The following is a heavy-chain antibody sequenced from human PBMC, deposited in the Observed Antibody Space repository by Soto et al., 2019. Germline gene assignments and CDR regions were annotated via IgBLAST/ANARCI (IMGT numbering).Heavy chain of an antibody. D-gene: IGHD3-22*01. Sequence: GGSLRLSCTASGFTFSNAWMSWVRQAPGKGLEWIGRIKGESDGGTTDYATPVKGRFSIPRDQSKDTLYLHMNSLKTEDTAVYYCTTGLSNGYYNFDYWGQGTPVTVSS. V-gene: IGHV3-15*01. CDR3: TTGLSNGYYNFDY. CDR2: IKGESDGGTT. J-gene: IGHJ4*02. CDR1: GFTFSNAW.